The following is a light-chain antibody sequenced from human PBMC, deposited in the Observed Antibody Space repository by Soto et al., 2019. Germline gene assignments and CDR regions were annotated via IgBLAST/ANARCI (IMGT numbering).Light chain of an antibody. Sequence: EIVLTPSPGPLSLSPGERATLSCRASQSVSSSYLAWYQPKPGQAPRLLIYAASNRATDIPARFSGNGSGTDFTLTISSLEPEDFAVYYCQHRTNWPPAISFGQGTRREIK. CDR1: QSVSSSY. J-gene: IGKJ5*01. V-gene: IGKV3-11*01. CDR3: QHRTNWPPAIS. CDR2: AAS.